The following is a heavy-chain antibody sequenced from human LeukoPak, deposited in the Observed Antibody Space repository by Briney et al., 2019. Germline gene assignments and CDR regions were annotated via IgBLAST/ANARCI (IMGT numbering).Heavy chain of an antibody. J-gene: IGHJ4*02. CDR3: ARDSDSSGYCDY. Sequence: GSLRLSCAASGFTFSSYSMNWVRQAPGKGLEWVSSISSSSSYIYYADSVKGRFTISRDNAKNSLYLQMNSLRAEDTAVYYCARDSDSSGYCDYWGQGTLVTVSS. CDR1: GFTFSSYS. D-gene: IGHD3-22*01. V-gene: IGHV3-21*01. CDR2: ISSSSSYI.